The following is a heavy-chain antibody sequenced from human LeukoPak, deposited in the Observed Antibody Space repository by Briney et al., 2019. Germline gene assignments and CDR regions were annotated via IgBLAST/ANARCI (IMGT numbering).Heavy chain of an antibody. V-gene: IGHV1-18*01. CDR3: ATVPRYYDSILDYYFDY. CDR2: ISAYNGNT. Sequence: ASVKVSCKASGYTFTSYGISWVRQAPGQGLEWMGWISAYNGNTNYAQKLQGRVTMTEDTSTDTAYMELSSLRSEDTAVYYCATVPRYYDSILDYYFDYWGQGTLVTVSS. CDR1: GYTFTSYG. D-gene: IGHD3-22*01. J-gene: IGHJ4*02.